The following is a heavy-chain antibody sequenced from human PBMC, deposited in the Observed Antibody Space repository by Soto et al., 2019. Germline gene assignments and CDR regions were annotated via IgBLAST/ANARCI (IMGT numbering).Heavy chain of an antibody. CDR2: ISAYNGNT. D-gene: IGHD3-3*01. CDR1: GYTFTSYG. Sequence: ASVKVSCKASGYTFTSYGISWVRQAPGQGLEWMGWISAYNGNTNYAQKLQGRVTMTTDTSTSTAYMELRSLRSDDTAVYYCARGLLYDFWSGENWFDPWGQGTLVTVS. V-gene: IGHV1-18*01. J-gene: IGHJ5*02. CDR3: ARGLLYDFWSGENWFDP.